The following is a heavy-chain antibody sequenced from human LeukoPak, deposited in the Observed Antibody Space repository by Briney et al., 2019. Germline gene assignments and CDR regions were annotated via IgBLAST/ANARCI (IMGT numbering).Heavy chain of an antibody. J-gene: IGHJ5*02. CDR1: GGRFSSQA. CDR2: FTGEAGNT. CDR3: AAGGGNTFDP. D-gene: IGHD1-14*01. V-gene: IGHV3-23*01. Sequence: PGGSLRLSCAASGGRFSSQALSWVRQAPGKGLEWVSSFTGEAGNTYYADSVQVRFTISRNSSKNKVFLQMDSLRAEDTAVYYCAAGGGNTFDPWGQGTLVTVSS.